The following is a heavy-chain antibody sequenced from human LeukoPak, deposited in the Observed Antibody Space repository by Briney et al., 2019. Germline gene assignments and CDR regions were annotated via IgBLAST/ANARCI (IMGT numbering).Heavy chain of an antibody. Sequence: PSETLFLTCTVSGGSISSGGYYWSWIRQQPGTGLEWIGYIYYSGSTYYNPSLKSRVTISVDTSKNQFSLKLSSVTAADTAVYYCASYYYDSSGYYNYWGQGTLVTVSS. J-gene: IGHJ4*02. V-gene: IGHV4-31*03. CDR2: IYYSGST. CDR1: GGSISSGGYY. CDR3: ASYYYDSSGYYNY. D-gene: IGHD3-22*01.